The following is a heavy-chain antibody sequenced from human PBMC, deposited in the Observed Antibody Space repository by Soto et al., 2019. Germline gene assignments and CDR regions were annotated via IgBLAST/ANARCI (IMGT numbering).Heavy chain of an antibody. CDR2: IIPIFGTA. CDR3: ARGYSNYVPFYYYGMDV. D-gene: IGHD4-4*01. J-gene: IGHJ6*02. V-gene: IGHV1-69*01. Sequence: QVQLVQSGAEVKKPGSSVKVSCKASGGTFSSYAISWVRQAPGQGLEWVGGIIPIFGTANYAQKFQGRVTITADESTSTAYMELSSLRSEDTAVYYCARGYSNYVPFYYYGMDVWGQGTTVTVSS. CDR1: GGTFSSYA.